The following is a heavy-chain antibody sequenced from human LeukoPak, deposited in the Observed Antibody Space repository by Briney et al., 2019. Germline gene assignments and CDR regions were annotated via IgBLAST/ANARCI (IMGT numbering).Heavy chain of an antibody. CDR2: ISYDGSNK. V-gene: IGHV3-30-3*01. D-gene: IGHD6-13*01. CDR1: GFTFSSYA. Sequence: GGSLRLSCAASGFTFSSYAMHWVHQAPGKGLEWVAVISYDGSNKYYADSVKGRFTISRDNSKNTLYLQMNSLRAEDTAVYYCARDLSAAGTIDYWGQGTLVTVSS. J-gene: IGHJ4*02. CDR3: ARDLSAAGTIDY.